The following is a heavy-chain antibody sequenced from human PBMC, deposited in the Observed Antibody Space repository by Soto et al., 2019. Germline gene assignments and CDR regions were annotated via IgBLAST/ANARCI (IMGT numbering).Heavy chain of an antibody. CDR1: GYTFTSYD. V-gene: IGHV1-8*01. CDR3: ARGVDAGVDV. D-gene: IGHD1-1*01. J-gene: IGHJ6*02. Sequence: QVQLVQSGAEVTKPGASVKVSCKASGYTFTSYDINWVRQATGQGLEWMGWMSPNSGATGYAQKFXGRVAMXXDTSISTAYMELSNLRSEDTAIYYCARGVDAGVDVWGQGSTVTVSS. CDR2: MSPNSGAT.